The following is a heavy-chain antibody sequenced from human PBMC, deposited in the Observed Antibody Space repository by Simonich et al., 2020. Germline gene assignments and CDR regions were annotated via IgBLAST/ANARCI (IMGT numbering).Heavy chain of an antibody. CDR3: ARGGLGHWYFDL. V-gene: IGHV1-2*02. D-gene: IGHD6-25*01. Sequence: QVQLVQSGAEVKKPGASVKVSCKASGYTFTGYYMHWVRQAPGQGLEWRGWVNPNGGGTNYAQKFQGGVTMTRDTSISTSYMERSRLRSDDTAVYYCARGGLGHWYFDLWGRGTLVTVSS. J-gene: IGHJ2*01. CDR2: VNPNGGGT. CDR1: GYTFTGYY.